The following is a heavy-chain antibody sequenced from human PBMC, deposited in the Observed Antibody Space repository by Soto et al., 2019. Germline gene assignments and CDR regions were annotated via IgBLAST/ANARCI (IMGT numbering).Heavy chain of an antibody. V-gene: IGHV1-3*01. Sequence: QVPFVQSGAEVKKPGASVEVSCKASGYTFTSYVIHWVRQAPGQRLEWMGWINAGNGNTKYSQKFQGRVTLTTDTSASTACMELTSLRFEDTAVYYCARDPALDYWGQGTLVTVSS. CDR3: ARDPALDY. CDR1: GYTFTSYV. CDR2: INAGNGNT. J-gene: IGHJ4*02.